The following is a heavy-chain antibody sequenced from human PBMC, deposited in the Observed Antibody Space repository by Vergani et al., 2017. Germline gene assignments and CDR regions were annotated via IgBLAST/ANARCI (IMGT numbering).Heavy chain of an antibody. V-gene: IGHV3-21*01. J-gene: IGHJ4*02. Sequence: DVQLVEHGGGLVKPGGSLRLSCAASGFSFSTYSMNWVRQAPGKGLEWVSCISSSSTYTYYADSVKGRFTISRDNARNSLYLQMNSLRAEDTAVYYCARDRTSIVVVPAANDYWGQGTLVTVSS. CDR2: ISSSSTYT. CDR3: ARDRTSIVVVPAANDY. D-gene: IGHD2-2*01. CDR1: GFSFSTYS.